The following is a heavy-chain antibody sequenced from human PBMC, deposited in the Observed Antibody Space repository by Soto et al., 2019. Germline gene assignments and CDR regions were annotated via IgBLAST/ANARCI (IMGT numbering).Heavy chain of an antibody. CDR1: GYTLTSYA. D-gene: IGHD2-2*01. CDR2: INAGNGNT. J-gene: IGHJ6*02. V-gene: IGHV1-3*01. CDR3: ARGSSSTNVHYYYGMDV. Sequence: ASVKVSCTASGYTLTSYALHWVRQAPGQRLEWMGWINAGNGNTKYLQKFQGRVTITRDTSASTAYMELSSLRSEDTAVYYCARGSSSTNVHYYYGMDVWGQGTTVTVSS.